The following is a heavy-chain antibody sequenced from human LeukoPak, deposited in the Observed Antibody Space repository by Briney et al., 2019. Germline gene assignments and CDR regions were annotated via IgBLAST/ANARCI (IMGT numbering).Heavy chain of an antibody. J-gene: IGHJ4*02. CDR3: AKQGFCSGGSCYYFDY. D-gene: IGHD2-15*01. CDR1: GFTFSDYR. Sequence: PGGSLRLSCAASGFTFSDYRMNWVRQAPGKGLEWVSSISSSGSYMYYADSVKGRFTMSRANAENSLYLQMNSLRAEDTAVYYCAKQGFCSGGSCYYFDYWGPGTLVTVPS. CDR2: ISSSGSYM. V-gene: IGHV3-21*01.